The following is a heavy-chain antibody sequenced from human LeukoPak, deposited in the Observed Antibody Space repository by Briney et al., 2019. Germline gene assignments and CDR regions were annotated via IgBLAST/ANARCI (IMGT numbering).Heavy chain of an antibody. V-gene: IGHV5-10-1*01. CDR3: ASGFKYYDILTGYYAIDY. CDR2: IDPSDSYT. J-gene: IGHJ4*02. D-gene: IGHD3-9*01. Sequence: GESLRISCKGSGYSFTSYWISWVRQMPGKGLEWMGRIDPSDSYTNYSPSFQGHVTISADKSISTAYLQWRSLEASDTAMYYCASGFKYYDILTGYYAIDYWGQGTLVTV. CDR1: GYSFTSYW.